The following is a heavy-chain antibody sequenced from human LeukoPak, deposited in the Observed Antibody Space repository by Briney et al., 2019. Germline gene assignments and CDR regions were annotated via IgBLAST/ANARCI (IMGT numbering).Heavy chain of an antibody. D-gene: IGHD6-13*01. CDR3: ARVNSSSWYYYYYGMDV. CDR2: INAGNGNT. V-gene: IGHV1-3*01. Sequence: ASVKVSCKASGYTFTSYAMHWVRQAPGQRLEWMGWINAGNGNTKYSQKFQGRVTITRDTSASTAYMELSSLRSEDTAVYYCARVNSSSWYYYYYGMDVWGQGTTVTVSS. J-gene: IGHJ6*02. CDR1: GYTFTSYA.